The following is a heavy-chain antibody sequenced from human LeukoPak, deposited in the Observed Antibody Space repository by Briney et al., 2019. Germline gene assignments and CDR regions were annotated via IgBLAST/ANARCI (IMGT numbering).Heavy chain of an antibody. J-gene: IGHJ4*02. V-gene: IGHV4-59*08. CDR3: ARLPRYGDYAPEKDY. CDR1: GGSISSYY. D-gene: IGHD4-17*01. Sequence: SETLSLTCTVSGGSISSYYWSWIRQPPGKGLEWIGYIYYSGSTNYNPSLKSRVTISVDTSKNQFSLKLSSVTAADTAVYYCARLPRYGDYAPEKDYWGQGTLVTVSS. CDR2: IYYSGST.